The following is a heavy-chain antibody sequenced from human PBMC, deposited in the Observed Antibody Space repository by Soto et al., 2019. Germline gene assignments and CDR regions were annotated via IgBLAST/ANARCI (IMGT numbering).Heavy chain of an antibody. CDR1: GASVSNSY. V-gene: IGHV4-59*02. CDR2: MYFGGSF. D-gene: IGHD3-22*01. CDR3: ARSYYDSTGFAVDP. Sequence: QMQLQASGPGLVKPSETLSLTCNVSGASVSNSYWSWIRQPPGKGLEWIGFMYFGGSFNYNPSLSRRVTISVETSKNQFSMKLTSVTASDTAVYFCARSYYDSTGFAVDPWGQGTLVTVSS. J-gene: IGHJ5*02.